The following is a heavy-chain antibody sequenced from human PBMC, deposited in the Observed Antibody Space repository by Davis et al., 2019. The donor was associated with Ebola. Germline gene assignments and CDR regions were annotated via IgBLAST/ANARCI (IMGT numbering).Heavy chain of an antibody. CDR2: LSPGDSDT. J-gene: IGHJ5*02. CDR3: ARQADFWSTGWFDP. D-gene: IGHD3-3*01. CDR1: GYTFTSYW. Sequence: GESLKISCTGSGYTFTSYWIGWVRQMPGKGLEWMGILSPGDSDTRYSPSFQGQVTISADKSIITAYLQWSSLKASDTAMYYCARQADFWSTGWFDPWGQGTLVTVSS. V-gene: IGHV5-51*01.